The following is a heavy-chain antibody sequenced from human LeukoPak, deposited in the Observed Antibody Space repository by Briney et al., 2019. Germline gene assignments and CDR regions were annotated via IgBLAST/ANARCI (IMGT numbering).Heavy chain of an antibody. CDR3: ARAPYDILTGYSGYFDY. Sequence: PGGSLRLSCAASGFTFDDYAMHWVRQAPGKCLEWVSGISWNSGSIGYGDSVTGRSTISRDNAKNSLYLQMNSLRADDTAVYYCARAPYDILTGYSGYFDYWGQGTLVTVSS. D-gene: IGHD3-9*01. CDR1: GFTFDDYA. V-gene: IGHV3-9*01. CDR2: ISWNSGSI. J-gene: IGHJ4*02.